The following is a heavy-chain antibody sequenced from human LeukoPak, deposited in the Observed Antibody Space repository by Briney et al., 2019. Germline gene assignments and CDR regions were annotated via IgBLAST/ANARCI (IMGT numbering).Heavy chain of an antibody. Sequence: ASVKVSCKASGYTFTSYDINWVRQATGQGLEWMGWMNPNSGNTGYAQKFQGRVTMTRNTSISTAYMELSSLRSEDTAVHYCARGSYYYDQVYWFDPWGQGTLVTVSS. CDR1: GYTFTSYD. D-gene: IGHD3-22*01. CDR3: ARGSYYYDQVYWFDP. J-gene: IGHJ5*02. V-gene: IGHV1-8*01. CDR2: MNPNSGNT.